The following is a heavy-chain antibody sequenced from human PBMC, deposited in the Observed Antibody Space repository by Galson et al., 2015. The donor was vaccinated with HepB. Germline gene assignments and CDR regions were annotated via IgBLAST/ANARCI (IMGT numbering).Heavy chain of an antibody. J-gene: IGHJ4*02. Sequence: SVKVSCRASGGTFSNYAISWVRQAPGQGLEWMGGIIPIFGTANYAPKFQGRVTITADESTSTVYMELSNLKSEDTAEYYCARGVRDWNYFPPSDYWGQGTLVTVSS. CDR3: ARGVRDWNYFPPSDY. CDR1: GGTFSNYA. V-gene: IGHV1-69*13. CDR2: IIPIFGTA. D-gene: IGHD1-7*01.